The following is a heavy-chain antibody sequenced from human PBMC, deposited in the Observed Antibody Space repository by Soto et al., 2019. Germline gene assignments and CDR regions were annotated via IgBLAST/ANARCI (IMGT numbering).Heavy chain of an antibody. V-gene: IGHV3-33*01. CDR2: IGFDGNSK. CDR3: ARDRVSYGGYGDAFDM. Sequence: QVQLVESGGGVVQPGRSLRLSCAASGFTFSRYGMNWVRQAPGKGLEWVAGIGFDGNSKYYADSVKGRLTISRDNSKSTLYVQINSLRVEDTAVYYCARDRVSYGGYGDAFDMWGQGTMVTVSS. CDR1: GFTFSRYG. J-gene: IGHJ3*02. D-gene: IGHD5-12*01.